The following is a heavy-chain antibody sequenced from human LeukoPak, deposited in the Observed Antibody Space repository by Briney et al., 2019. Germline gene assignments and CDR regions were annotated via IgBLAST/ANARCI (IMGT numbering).Heavy chain of an antibody. CDR1: GYRFTGYN. V-gene: IGHV1-3*01. J-gene: IGHJ4*02. CDR3: ARDQYNVIDS. CDR2: INAENGDT. D-gene: IGHD1-14*01. Sequence: ASVKVSCKASGYRFTGYNIDWVRQAPGQRPEWMGRINAENGDTKYSQKFQGRVTITRDTFASTSYMELSSLRSEDTAVYYGARDQYNVIDSWGQGALVTVSS.